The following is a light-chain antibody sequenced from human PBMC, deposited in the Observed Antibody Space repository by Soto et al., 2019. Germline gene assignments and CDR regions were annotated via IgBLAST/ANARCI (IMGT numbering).Light chain of an antibody. V-gene: IGLV1-40*01. CDR2: GNT. CDR3: QSYDSSLGDSV. Sequence: QSVLTQPPSVSGASGQGVTISCTGSGSNIGANYDVHWYQQLPGTAPKLLIYGNTSRPSGVPDRFSGSKSGASASLAITGLQPEDEADYYCQSYDSSLGDSVFGGGTKRTVL. CDR1: GSNIGANYD. J-gene: IGLJ3*02.